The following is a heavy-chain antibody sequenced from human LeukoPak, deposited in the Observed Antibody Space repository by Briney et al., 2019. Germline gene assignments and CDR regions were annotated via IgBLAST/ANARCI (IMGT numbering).Heavy chain of an antibody. CDR2: IYYNGYT. D-gene: IGHD2-2*01. Sequence: SETLPLTCTVSGGSIEPNFWNWIRQSPGKGLEWIGNIYYNGYTNYSPSLKSRVTISVDTSKNQFFLKLTSVTAADTAVYFCVRDRCSSSSCYGGEVGSFDFWGQGSLVTVSS. V-gene: IGHV4-59*01. CDR3: VRDRCSSSSCYGGEVGSFDF. CDR1: GGSIEPNF. J-gene: IGHJ4*02.